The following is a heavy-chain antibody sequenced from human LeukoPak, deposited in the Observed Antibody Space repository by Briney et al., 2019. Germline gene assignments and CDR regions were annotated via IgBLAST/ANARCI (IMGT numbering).Heavy chain of an antibody. Sequence: GGSLRLSCAASGFTFSNAWMSWVRQAPGKGLEWVSIISGSGDSTYYADSVKGRFTISRDTSKNTLYLQINTLRPDDTAVYYCAKVQDSGGYYPYFDYWGQGTLVTVSS. J-gene: IGHJ4*02. V-gene: IGHV3-23*01. CDR3: AKVQDSGGYYPYFDY. D-gene: IGHD3-22*01. CDR2: ISGSGDST. CDR1: GFTFSNAW.